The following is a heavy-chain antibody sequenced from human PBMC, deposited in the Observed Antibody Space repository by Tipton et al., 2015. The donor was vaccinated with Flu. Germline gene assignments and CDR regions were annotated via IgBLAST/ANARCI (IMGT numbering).Heavy chain of an antibody. CDR1: GGSISSSDYY. V-gene: IGHV4-39*07. CDR3: ARVGDGYAYDY. Sequence: TLSLTCTVPGGSISSSDYYWGWIRQPPGKGLEWIGSISYSGSTYYNPSLKSRVTISVDTSKNQFSLKLSSVTAADTAMYYCARVGDGYAYDYWGQGTLATVSS. CDR2: ISYSGST. J-gene: IGHJ4*02. D-gene: IGHD5-24*01.